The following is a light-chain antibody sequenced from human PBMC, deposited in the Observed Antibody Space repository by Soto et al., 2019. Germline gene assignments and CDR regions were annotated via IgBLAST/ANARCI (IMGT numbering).Light chain of an antibody. CDR2: GAS. Sequence: EIVLTQSPGTLSLSPGERATLSCRASQSVSSSYLAWYQQKPGQAPRLLIYGASSRATGIPARFSGSGSGTDFTLTISGLEPEDFAIYYCQQYGTSTWTFGQGTKVDIK. CDR3: QQYGTSTWT. V-gene: IGKV3-20*01. CDR1: QSVSSSY. J-gene: IGKJ1*01.